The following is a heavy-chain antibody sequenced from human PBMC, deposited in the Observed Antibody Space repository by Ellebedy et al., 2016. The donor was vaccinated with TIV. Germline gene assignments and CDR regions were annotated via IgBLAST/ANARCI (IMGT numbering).Heavy chain of an antibody. D-gene: IGHD4-17*01. CDR1: GYTFISYG. J-gene: IGHJ6*02. Sequence: ASVKVSCXASGYTFISYGISWVRQAPGQGLEWMGWISPYNGNTNYAQKLQGRVTVTTDTSTSTAYMELRSLRSDDTAVYYCARAVTDSTVTNDYYYYGMDVWGQGTTVTVSS. CDR2: ISPYNGNT. V-gene: IGHV1-18*01. CDR3: ARAVTDSTVTNDYYYYGMDV.